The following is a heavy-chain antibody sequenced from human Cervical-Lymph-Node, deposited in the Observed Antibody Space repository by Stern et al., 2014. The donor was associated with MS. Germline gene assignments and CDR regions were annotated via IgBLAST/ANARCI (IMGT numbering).Heavy chain of an antibody. Sequence: QITLKESGPALVKPTQTLTLTCTFSGFSLSTSRMRVGWIRQPPGKALEWLARIDWDDDKFYSTSLKTRLTISKDTSKNQVVLTMTNMDPVDTATYYCARSQDPGSGYDFDYWGQGTLVTVSS. CDR3: ARSQDPGSGYDFDY. V-gene: IGHV2-70*04. CDR1: GFSLSTSRMR. J-gene: IGHJ4*02. D-gene: IGHD5-12*01. CDR2: IDWDDDK.